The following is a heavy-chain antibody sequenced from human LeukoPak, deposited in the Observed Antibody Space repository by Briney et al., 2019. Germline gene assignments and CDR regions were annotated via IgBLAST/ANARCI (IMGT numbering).Heavy chain of an antibody. J-gene: IGHJ4*02. CDR3: ARDSPGLYSGSYAFDY. Sequence: GASVKVSCKASGYTFTSYGISWVRQAPGQGLEWMGWISAYNGNTNYAQKLQGRVSMTTDTSTSTAYMELRNLRSDDTAVYYCARDSPGLYSGSYAFDYWGQGTLVTVSS. D-gene: IGHD1-26*01. CDR1: GYTFTSYG. CDR2: ISAYNGNT. V-gene: IGHV1-18*01.